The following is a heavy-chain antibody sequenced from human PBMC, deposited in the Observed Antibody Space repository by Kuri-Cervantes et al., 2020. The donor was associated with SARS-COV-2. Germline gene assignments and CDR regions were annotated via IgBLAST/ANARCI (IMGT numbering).Heavy chain of an antibody. J-gene: IGHJ6*02. Sequence: ASVKVSCKASGYTFTSYYMHWVRQAPGQGLEWMGIINPSGGSTSYGQKFQGRVTMTRDTSTSTVYMELSSLRSEDTAVYYCARETYYYDSSGYYRKFYGLDVWGQGTTVTVSS. V-gene: IGHV1-46*01. CDR2: INPSGGST. CDR3: ARETYYYDSSGYYRKFYGLDV. D-gene: IGHD3-22*01. CDR1: GYTFTSYY.